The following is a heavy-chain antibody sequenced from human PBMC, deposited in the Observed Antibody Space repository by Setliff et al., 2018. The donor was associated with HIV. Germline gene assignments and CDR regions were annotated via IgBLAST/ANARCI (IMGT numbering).Heavy chain of an antibody. CDR1: GFSLRDYG. V-gene: IGHV3-33*05. Sequence: PGGSLRLSCAASGFSLRDYGRHWVRQAPGRGPEWVALTSFDGNKQYYADSVKGRFAISRDTSTNTVYLQMNSLRAEDTAFYYCARPYSTSSWFFDYWGQGTLFTVSS. CDR2: TSFDGNKQ. J-gene: IGHJ4*02. CDR3: ARPYSTSSWFFDY. D-gene: IGHD6-6*01.